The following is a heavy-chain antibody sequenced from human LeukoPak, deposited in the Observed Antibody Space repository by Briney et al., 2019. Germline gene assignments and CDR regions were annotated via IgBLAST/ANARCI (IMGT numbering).Heavy chain of an antibody. J-gene: IGHJ4*02. CDR1: GFAFSSYG. CDR3: ARFHGVRGVIINSLGY. D-gene: IGHD3-10*01. Sequence: GGSLRLSCAASGFAFSSYGMHWVRQAPGKGLEWVAVIWYDGSNKYYADSVKGRFTISRDNSKNTLYLQMNSLRAEDTAVYYCARFHGVRGVIINSLGYWGQGTLVTVSS. CDR2: IWYDGSNK. V-gene: IGHV3-33*01.